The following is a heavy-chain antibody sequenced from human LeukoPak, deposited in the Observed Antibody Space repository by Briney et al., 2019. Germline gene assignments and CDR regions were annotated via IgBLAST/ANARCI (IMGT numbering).Heavy chain of an antibody. CDR2: IYYSGAT. J-gene: IGHJ4*02. Sequence: SETLSLTCTVSGGSIWTSSYYWGWIRQPPGKGLEWIGNIYYSGATYYNPSLKSRVTISDDTSKNQFSLRLNSVTAADTALYYCARVGTAMHFDYWGQGTPVIVSS. CDR1: GGSIWTSSYY. V-gene: IGHV4-39*07. CDR3: ARVGTAMHFDY. D-gene: IGHD5-18*01.